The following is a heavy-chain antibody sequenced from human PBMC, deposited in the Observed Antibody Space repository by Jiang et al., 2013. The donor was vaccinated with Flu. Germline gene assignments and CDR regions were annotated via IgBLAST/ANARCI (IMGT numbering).Heavy chain of an antibody. V-gene: IGHV1-18*01. CDR1: GYTFTSYG. D-gene: IGHD6-13*01. J-gene: IGHJ4*02. Sequence: SGAEVKKPGASVKVSCKASGYTFTSYGLSWVRQAPGQGLEWMGWISTNNGNTYSAQKLQDRVTMTTDTSTSTAYMELRSLRSDDTAVYYCARDIEIRAAAGTGGFDYVGPREPWSPSP. CDR2: ISTNNGNT. CDR3: ARDIEIRAAAGTGGFDY.